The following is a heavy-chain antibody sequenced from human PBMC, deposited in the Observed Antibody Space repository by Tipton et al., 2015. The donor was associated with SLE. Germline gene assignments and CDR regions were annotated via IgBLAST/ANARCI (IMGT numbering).Heavy chain of an antibody. CDR3: ARRSYSSGWFDY. J-gene: IGHJ4*02. V-gene: IGHV4-59*04. Sequence: TLSLTCTVSVGSISTSYWSWVRQPPGRGLGWIGSVYHSGSTYQNSSVKSRVSMSVDTSKNQFSLKLSSVTAADTAVYYCARRSYSSGWFDYWGQGTLVTVTS. D-gene: IGHD6-19*01. CDR1: VGSISTSY. CDR2: VYHSGST.